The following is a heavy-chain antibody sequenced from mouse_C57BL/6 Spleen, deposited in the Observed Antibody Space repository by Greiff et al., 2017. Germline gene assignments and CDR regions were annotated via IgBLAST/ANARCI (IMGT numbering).Heavy chain of an antibody. J-gene: IGHJ4*01. CDR3: RGGLRQDYAMDY. Sequence: EVKLMESGAELVRPGASVKLSCTASGFNIKDDYMHWVKQRPEQGLEWIGWIDPENGDTEYASKFQGKATITADTSSNTAYLQLSSLTSEDTAVYYCRGGLRQDYAMDYWGQGTSVTVSS. V-gene: IGHV14-4*01. D-gene: IGHD2-4*01. CDR2: IDPENGDT. CDR1: GFNIKDDY.